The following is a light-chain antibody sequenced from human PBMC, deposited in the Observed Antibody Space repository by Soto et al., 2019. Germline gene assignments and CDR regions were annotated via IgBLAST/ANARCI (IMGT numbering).Light chain of an antibody. V-gene: IGLV2-14*01. CDR2: GVT. J-gene: IGLJ1*01. CDR1: SSDIGAFNY. CDR3: SSYTTAFFYV. Sequence: QSALTQPASVSGSPGQSITISCTGSSSDIGAFNYVAWYQQHPGKAPKLIIHGVTNRPSGVSSRFSGSKSDYTASLTISGLQAEDEADYYCSSYTTAFFYVFGTGTKVIVL.